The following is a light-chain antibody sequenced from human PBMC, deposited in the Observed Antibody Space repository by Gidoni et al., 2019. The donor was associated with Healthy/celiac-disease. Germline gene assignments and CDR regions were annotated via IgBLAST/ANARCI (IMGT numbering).Light chain of an antibody. J-gene: IGKJ4*01. CDR2: DAS. Sequence: EIVLTQSPATLSLSPGERATLSCRASQSVSSYLAWYHQKPGQAPRLLIYDASNRATGIPARFSGSGSGTDITLTISSLEPEDLAVYYCQERSNWPPLTFGGGTKVEIK. CDR3: QERSNWPPLT. CDR1: QSVSSY. V-gene: IGKV3-11*01.